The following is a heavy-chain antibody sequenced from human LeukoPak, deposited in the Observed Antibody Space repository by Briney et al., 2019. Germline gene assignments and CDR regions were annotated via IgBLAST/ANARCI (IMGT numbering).Heavy chain of an antibody. D-gene: IGHD3-9*01. V-gene: IGHV4-34*01. J-gene: IGHJ4*02. Sequence: SETLSLTCAVYGGSFSGYYWSWIRQPPGKGLEWIGEINHSGSTNYNPSLKSRVTISVDTSKNQFSLKLSSVTAADTAVYYCARVYDILTGYSDHWGQGTLVTVSS. CDR1: GGSFSGYY. CDR2: INHSGST. CDR3: ARVYDILTGYSDH.